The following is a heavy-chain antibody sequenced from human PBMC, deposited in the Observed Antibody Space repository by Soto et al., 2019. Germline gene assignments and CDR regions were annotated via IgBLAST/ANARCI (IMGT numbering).Heavy chain of an antibody. CDR2: IYYSGST. D-gene: IGHD2-15*01. Sequence: SETLSLTCTVSGGSISSGGYYWSWIRQHPGKGLEWIGYIYYSGSTYYNPSLKSRVTISVDTSKNQFSLKLSSVTAADTAVYYCARTYCSGGSCYSDQFDYWGQGTLVTVSS. J-gene: IGHJ4*02. V-gene: IGHV4-31*03. CDR1: GGSISSGGYY. CDR3: ARTYCSGGSCYSDQFDY.